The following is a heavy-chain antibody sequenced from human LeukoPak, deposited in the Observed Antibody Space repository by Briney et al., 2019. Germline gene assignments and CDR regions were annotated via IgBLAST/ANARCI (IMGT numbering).Heavy chain of an antibody. V-gene: IGHV3-23*01. J-gene: IGHJ6*03. D-gene: IGHD3-9*01. CDR1: GFTFSSHG. Sequence: GGSLRLSCAASGFTFSSHGMSWVRQAPGKGLEWVSAISGSGGSSFYADSVKGRFTISRDNSKNTLYLQMNSLRAEDTAVYYCAKCILTGYKRYMDVWGKGTTVTISS. CDR3: AKCILTGYKRYMDV. CDR2: ISGSGGSS.